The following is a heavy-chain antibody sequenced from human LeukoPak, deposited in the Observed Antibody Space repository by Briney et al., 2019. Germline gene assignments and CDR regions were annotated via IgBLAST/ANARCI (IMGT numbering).Heavy chain of an antibody. CDR2: IYYSGST. CDR3: ALQVGATTGSYFDY. D-gene: IGHD1-26*01. Sequence: SETLSLTCTVSGGSISSSSYYWGWIRQPPGKGLEWIGSIYYSGSTYYNPSLKSRVTISVDTSKNQFSLKLSSVTAADTAVYYCALQVGATTGSYFDYWGQGTLVTVSS. CDR1: GGSISSSSYY. V-gene: IGHV4-39*07. J-gene: IGHJ4*02.